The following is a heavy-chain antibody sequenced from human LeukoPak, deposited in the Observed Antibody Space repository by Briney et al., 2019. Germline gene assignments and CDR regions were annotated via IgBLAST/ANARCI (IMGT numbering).Heavy chain of an antibody. V-gene: IGHV1-2*02. Sequence: ASVKVSCKASGYTLTGYYMHWVRQAPGQGLEWMGWINPNSGGTNYAQKFQGRVTMTRDTSISTAYMELSRLRSDDTAVYYCARGGPPYYDILTGYYTSDAFDIWGQGTMVTVSS. D-gene: IGHD3-9*01. J-gene: IGHJ3*02. CDR3: ARGGPPYYDILTGYYTSDAFDI. CDR1: GYTLTGYY. CDR2: INPNSGGT.